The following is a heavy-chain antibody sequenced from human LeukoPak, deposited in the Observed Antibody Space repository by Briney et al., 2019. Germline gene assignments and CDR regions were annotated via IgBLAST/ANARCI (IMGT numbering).Heavy chain of an antibody. J-gene: IGHJ4*02. CDR1: GGTFSSYA. V-gene: IGHV1-8*03. Sequence: ASVKVSCKASGGTFSSYAISWVRQAPGQGLEWMGWMNPNSGNTGYAQKFQGRVTITRNTSISTAYMELSSLRSEDTAVYYCARARAYCSGGSCYIFDYWGQGTLVTVSS. CDR3: ARARAYCSGGSCYIFDY. CDR2: MNPNSGNT. D-gene: IGHD2-15*01.